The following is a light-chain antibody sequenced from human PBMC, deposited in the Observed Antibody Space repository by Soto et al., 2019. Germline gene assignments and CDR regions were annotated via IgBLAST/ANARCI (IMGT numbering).Light chain of an antibody. J-gene: IGKJ2*01. CDR3: QQFNNWRPYT. Sequence: EIAMTQSPATLSVSPGERATLSCRASQSVSSNLAWYQQKPGQAPRLLIYGASTRATGIPARFSGSASGTEFTLTISSLQSKDFAVYYCQQFNNWRPYTFGQGTKLEIK. V-gene: IGKV3-15*01. CDR2: GAS. CDR1: QSVSSN.